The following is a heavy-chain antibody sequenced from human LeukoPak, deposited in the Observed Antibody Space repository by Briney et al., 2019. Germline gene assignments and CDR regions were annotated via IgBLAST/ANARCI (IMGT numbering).Heavy chain of an antibody. CDR2: ISAGGGST. D-gene: IGHD6-13*01. V-gene: IGHV3-23*01. J-gene: IGHJ5*02. Sequence: PGGSLRLSCAASGFTFSSYAMSWVRQAPGKGLEWVSAISAGGGSTYFADSVKGRFTISRDNSKSTLFLQMNSLRAEDTAVYYCAKSSSWTYNWFDPWGQGTLVTVSS. CDR3: AKSSSWTYNWFDP. CDR1: GFTFSSYA.